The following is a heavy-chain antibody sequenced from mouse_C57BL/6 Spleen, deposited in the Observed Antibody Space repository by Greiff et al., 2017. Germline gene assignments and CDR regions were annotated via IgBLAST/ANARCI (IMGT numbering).Heavy chain of an antibody. CDR1: GFTFTDYY. CDR2: IRNKANGYTT. V-gene: IGHV7-3*01. J-gene: IGHJ4*01. D-gene: IGHD1-1*01. CDR3: ARDHYYGNSSSYAMGY. Sequence: EVQGVEPGGGLVQPGGSLSLSCAASGFTFTDYYMSWVRQPPGQALEWLGFIRNKANGYTTEYSASVKGRFTISRDNSQSILYLQMNALRAEDSATYYCARDHYYGNSSSYAMGYWGQGASVTVSS.